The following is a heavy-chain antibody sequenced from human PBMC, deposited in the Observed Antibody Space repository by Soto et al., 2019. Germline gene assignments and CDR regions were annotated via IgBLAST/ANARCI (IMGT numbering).Heavy chain of an antibody. CDR2: ISTYNGNT. V-gene: IGHV1-18*01. D-gene: IGHD2-21*01. CDR1: GYTFTSYG. J-gene: IGHJ4*02. CDR3: ARESAGLLDY. Sequence: QVQLVQSGAEVKRPGASVKVSCKASGYTFTSYGISWVRQAPGQGPECMGWISTYNGNTNYAQKFLGRVTMTTDTSTSTAYMELRSLRSDDTAVYYCARESAGLLDYWGQGTLVTVSS.